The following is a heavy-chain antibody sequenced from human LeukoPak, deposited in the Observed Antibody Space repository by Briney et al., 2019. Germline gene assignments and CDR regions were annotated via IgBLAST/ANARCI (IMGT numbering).Heavy chain of an antibody. CDR3: AREGLGFLQEMATIWYFDY. CDR1: GGSVSGFY. Sequence: SETLSLTCAVYGGSVSGFYWSWIRQPPGKGLEWIGEITHSGNTNYNPSLKSRVTISADTSNNQFSLKLSSVTAADTAVYYCAREGLGFLQEMATIWYFDYWGQGTLVTVSS. V-gene: IGHV4-34*01. CDR2: ITHSGNT. J-gene: IGHJ4*02. D-gene: IGHD5-24*01.